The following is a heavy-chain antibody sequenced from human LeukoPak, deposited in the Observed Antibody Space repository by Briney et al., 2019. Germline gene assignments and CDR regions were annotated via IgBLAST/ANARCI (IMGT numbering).Heavy chain of an antibody. D-gene: IGHD6-13*01. CDR1: GFTVRSYA. CDR2: MTGSGGST. Sequence: PGRSLTLSYAASGFTVRSYAISWVRQEPGKGLAWVSTMTGSGGSTFYADSVKGRCTISRDNSKNTLDLQMNSLRVEDTAVYYCAKGFFGSSNYYFEYWGQGTLVTVSS. CDR3: AKGFFGSSNYYFEY. J-gene: IGHJ4*02. V-gene: IGHV3-23*01.